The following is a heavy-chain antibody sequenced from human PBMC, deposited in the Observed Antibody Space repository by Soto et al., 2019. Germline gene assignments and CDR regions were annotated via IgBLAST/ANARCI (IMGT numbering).Heavy chain of an antibody. D-gene: IGHD3-16*01. CDR1: GFTFGNHA. Sequence: GGSLILSCAASGFTFGNHAMNWVRQAPGKGLEWVSFIDASGGSTYYADSVKGRFTISRDNSKNTLHLQLNSLRAEDTAVYHCAKRRGDGALDIWGQGTTVTVSS. CDR3: AKRRGDGALDI. CDR2: IDASGGST. J-gene: IGHJ3*02. V-gene: IGHV3-23*01.